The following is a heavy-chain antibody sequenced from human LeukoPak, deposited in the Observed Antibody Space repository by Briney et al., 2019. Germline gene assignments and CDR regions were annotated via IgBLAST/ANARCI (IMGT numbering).Heavy chain of an antibody. D-gene: IGHD1-26*01. CDR2: IYSGDSDT. CDR1: GYSFTSYW. J-gene: IGHJ4*02. Sequence: GESLKISCKGSGYSFTSYWIGLVRQMPGKGLELMGVIYSGDSDTRYSPSFQGQVTISADKSISTAYLQSSSLKASDTAMYYCARQGATTSMVFDYWGQGTLVTVSS. CDR3: ARQGATTSMVFDY. V-gene: IGHV5-51*01.